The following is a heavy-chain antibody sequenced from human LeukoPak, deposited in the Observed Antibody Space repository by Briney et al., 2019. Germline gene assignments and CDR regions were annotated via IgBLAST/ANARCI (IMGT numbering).Heavy chain of an antibody. J-gene: IGHJ3*02. CDR1: GFTFSSYA. V-gene: IGHV3-30-3*01. D-gene: IGHD6-13*01. Sequence: PGRSLRLSCAASGFTFSSYAMHWVRQAPGKGLEWVAVISYDGSNKYYADSVKGRFTISRDNSKNTLYLQMNSLRAEDTAVYYCARDSSSSWYYVGAFDIWGQGTMVTVSS. CDR3: ARDSSSSWYYVGAFDI. CDR2: ISYDGSNK.